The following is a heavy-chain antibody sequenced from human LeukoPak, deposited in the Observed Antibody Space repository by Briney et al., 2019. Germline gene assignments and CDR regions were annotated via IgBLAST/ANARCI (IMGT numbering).Heavy chain of an antibody. CDR3: ARQIDVGCSSTSCYGHGAFDI. J-gene: IGHJ3*02. Sequence: ASETLSLTCTVSGGSISSSSYYWGWIRQPLGKGLEWIGSIYYSGSTYYNPSLKSRVTISVDTSKNQFSLKLGSVTAADTAAYYCARQIDVGCSSTSCYGHGAFDIWGQGTVVTVSS. V-gene: IGHV4-39*01. CDR2: IYYSGST. D-gene: IGHD2-2*01. CDR1: GGSISSSSYY.